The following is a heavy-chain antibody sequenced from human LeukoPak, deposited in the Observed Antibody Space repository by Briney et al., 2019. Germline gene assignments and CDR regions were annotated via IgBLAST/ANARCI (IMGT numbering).Heavy chain of an antibody. V-gene: IGHV4-4*07. D-gene: IGHD4-11*01. CDR3: ASDYINPDVFDF. CDR2: MYISGST. J-gene: IGHJ3*01. CDR1: GVSISSYY. Sequence: PSETLSLTCTVSGVSISSYYWTWIRQPAGKGLEWIGRMYISGSTNYNPSLKSRATMSVDTSTNQFSLKLSSVTAADTAVYYCASDYINPDVFDFWGQGTMVTVSS.